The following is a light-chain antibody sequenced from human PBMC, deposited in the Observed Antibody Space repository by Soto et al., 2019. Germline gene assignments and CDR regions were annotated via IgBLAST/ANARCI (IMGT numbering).Light chain of an antibody. V-gene: IGKV1-39*01. CDR3: QQSYSTTWT. Sequence: DIQMTQSPSSLSGSAGDRVTITCRASQGISTYLNWYQQKPGKASKLLIYAASSLQSGVPSRFSGSGSETDFTLTISSLQPEDFATYSCQQSYSTTWTFGQGTKVDIK. CDR1: QGISTY. CDR2: AAS. J-gene: IGKJ1*01.